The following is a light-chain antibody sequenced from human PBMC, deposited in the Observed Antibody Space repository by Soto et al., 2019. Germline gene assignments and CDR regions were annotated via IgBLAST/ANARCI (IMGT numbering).Light chain of an antibody. CDR1: SSDIGGYKY. CDR2: DVS. Sequence: QSVLTQPASVSGSPGQSITISCTGTSSDIGGYKYVSWYQQHPGKAHKLMIYDVSNRPSGVSNRFSGSKSGNTATLTISGLQDEDEAEYYCSSYTGGSTYVFGTGTKVTVL. J-gene: IGLJ1*01. CDR3: SSYTGGSTYV. V-gene: IGLV2-14*01.